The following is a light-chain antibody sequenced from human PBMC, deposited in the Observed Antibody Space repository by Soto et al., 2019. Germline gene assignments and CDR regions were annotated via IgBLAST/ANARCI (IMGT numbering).Light chain of an antibody. CDR2: DVS. CDR1: SSDVGRYDY. J-gene: IGLJ1*01. V-gene: IGLV2-11*01. Sequence: QSALTQPRSVSGSPGQSVTNSCTGTSSDVGRYDYVSWYQQHPGKAPKLIIYDVSERPSGVPDRFSGSKFGNTASLTISGLQAEDEADYSCCSFAGSYTYVFGTGTKLTVL. CDR3: CSFAGSYTYV.